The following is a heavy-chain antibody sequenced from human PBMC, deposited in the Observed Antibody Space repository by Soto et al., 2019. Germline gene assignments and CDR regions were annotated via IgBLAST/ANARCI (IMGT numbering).Heavy chain of an antibody. Sequence: SETLSLTCAVYGGSFSGYYWSWIRQPPGKGLEWIGEINHSGSTNYNPSLKSRVTISVDTSKNQFSLKLSSVTAADTAVYYCARSIAANYNWFDPCGQGTLVTVSS. J-gene: IGHJ5*02. CDR3: ARSIAANYNWFDP. V-gene: IGHV4-34*01. D-gene: IGHD6-6*01. CDR2: INHSGST. CDR1: GGSFSGYY.